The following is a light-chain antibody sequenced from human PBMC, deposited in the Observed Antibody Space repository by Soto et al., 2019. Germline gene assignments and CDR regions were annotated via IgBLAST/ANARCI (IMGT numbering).Light chain of an antibody. CDR1: SSNIKTNG. CDR2: SNN. Sequence: QSVLTQPPSASGTPGQRGTISCSGGSSNIKTNGVSWYQQVPGAAPKLLIYSNNQRPSGAPDRFTGSKSGTSASLAIAGLQSEDEATYHCAPWDDSLNGLIFGGGTKLTVL. J-gene: IGLJ2*01. CDR3: APWDDSLNGLI. V-gene: IGLV1-44*01.